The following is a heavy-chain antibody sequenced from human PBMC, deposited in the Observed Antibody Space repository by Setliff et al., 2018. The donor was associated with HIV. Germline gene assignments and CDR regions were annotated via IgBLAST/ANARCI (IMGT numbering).Heavy chain of an antibody. J-gene: IGHJ4*02. D-gene: IGHD3-22*01. Sequence: GGSLRLSCAASGFTVSSNYMSWVRQAPGKGLEWVSSISSSSSYTNYADSVKGRFTISRDNAKSTLYLQMNSLRAEDTAVYYCARDLSYDYDRSSDTFDYWGQGTLVTVSS. CDR3: ARDLSYDYDRSSDTFDY. CDR2: ISSSSSYT. V-gene: IGHV3-11*06. CDR1: GFTVSSNY.